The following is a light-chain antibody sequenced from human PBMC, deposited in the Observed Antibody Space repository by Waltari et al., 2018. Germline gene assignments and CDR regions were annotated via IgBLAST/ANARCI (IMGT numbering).Light chain of an antibody. CDR1: QSISSW. Sequence: DIQMTQSPSSLSASVGDTVTITCRASQSISSWLDWYQQKPGKAPKLLIYKASNLQSGVPSRFSGSGSGTEFTLTISSLQPEDFATYYCLQYTSSPWTFGQGTKVDIK. V-gene: IGKV1-12*01. CDR2: KAS. CDR3: LQYTSSPWT. J-gene: IGKJ1*01.